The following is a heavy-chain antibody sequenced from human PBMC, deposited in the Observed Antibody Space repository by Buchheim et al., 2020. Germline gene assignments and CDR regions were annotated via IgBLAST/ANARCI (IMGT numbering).Heavy chain of an antibody. V-gene: IGHV3-33*01. D-gene: IGHD1/OR15-1a*01. Sequence: QVQLVESGGGVVQPGRSLRLSCAASGFTFSSYGMHWVRQAPGKGLEWVAVIWYDGSNKYYADSVKGRFTISRDNSKNTLYLQMNSLRAEDTAVYYCARDLESNWNNAPFDYWGQGTL. CDR1: GFTFSSYG. CDR3: ARDLESNWNNAPFDY. J-gene: IGHJ4*02. CDR2: IWYDGSNK.